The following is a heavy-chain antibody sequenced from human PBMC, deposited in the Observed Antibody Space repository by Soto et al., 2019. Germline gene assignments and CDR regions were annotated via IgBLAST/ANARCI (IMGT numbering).Heavy chain of an antibody. CDR2: IHPGDSDT. D-gene: IGHD2-15*01. J-gene: IGHJ4*02. Sequence: GESLKISFKGSGYSFTSYWIGWVRQMPGKGLEWMGIIHPGDSDTRYSPSFQGQVTISADKSISTAYLQWSSLKASDTAMYYCARPVQDCSGGSCYLSYYFDYWGQGTLVTVSS. CDR1: GYSFTSYW. V-gene: IGHV5-51*01. CDR3: ARPVQDCSGGSCYLSYYFDY.